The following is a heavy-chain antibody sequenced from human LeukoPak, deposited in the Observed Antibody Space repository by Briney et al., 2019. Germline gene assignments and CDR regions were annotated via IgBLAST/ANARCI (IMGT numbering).Heavy chain of an antibody. Sequence: GGSLRLSCAASGFTFSSYAVSWVRQAPGKGLEWVSAISGSGGSTYYADSVKGRFTIFRDNAKNSLSLQMNSLRADDTAVYYCAREVLGTASAFDYWGQGTLVTVSS. CDR2: ISGSGGST. J-gene: IGHJ4*02. CDR3: AREVLGTASAFDY. CDR1: GFTFSSYA. V-gene: IGHV3-23*01. D-gene: IGHD1-1*01.